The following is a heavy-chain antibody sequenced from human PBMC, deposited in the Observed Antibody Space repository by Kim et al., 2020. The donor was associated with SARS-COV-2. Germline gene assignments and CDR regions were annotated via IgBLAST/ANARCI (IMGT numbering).Heavy chain of an antibody. CDR2: ISGSGGST. Sequence: GGSLRLSCAASGFTFSSYAMSWVRQAPGKGLEWVSAISGSGGSTYYADSVKGRFTISRDNSKNTLYLQMNSLRAEDTAVYYCAKVRRSSTSCRLCGMDVWGQGTTVTVSS. J-gene: IGHJ6*02. V-gene: IGHV3-23*01. CDR1: GFTFSSYA. D-gene: IGHD2-2*01. CDR3: AKVRRSSTSCRLCGMDV.